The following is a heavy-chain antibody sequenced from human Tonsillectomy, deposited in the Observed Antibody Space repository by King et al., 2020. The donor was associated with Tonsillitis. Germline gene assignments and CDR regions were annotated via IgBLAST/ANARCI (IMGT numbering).Heavy chain of an antibody. V-gene: IGHV1-58*02. D-gene: IGHD3-10*01. CDR1: GFTFTSSA. J-gene: IGHJ5*02. CDR3: AADLHYYGSGSFPNWFDP. Sequence: QVQLVESGPEVKKPGTSVKVSCKASGFTFTSSAMQWVRQARGQRLEWIGWIVVGSGNTNYAQKFQERVTITRDMSTSTAYMELSSLRSEDTAVYYCAADLHYYGSGSFPNWFDPWGQGTLVTVSS. CDR2: IVVGSGNT.